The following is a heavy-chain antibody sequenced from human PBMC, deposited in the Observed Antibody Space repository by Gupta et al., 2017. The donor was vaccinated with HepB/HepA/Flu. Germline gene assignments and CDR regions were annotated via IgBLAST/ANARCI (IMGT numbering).Heavy chain of an antibody. V-gene: IGHV1-8*01. CDR1: GYTFTSYD. CDR2: MNPNSGNT. Sequence: QVQLVQSGAEVKKPGASVKVSCKASGYTFTSYDINWVRQATGQGLEWMGWMNPNSGNTGYAQKFQGRVTMTRNTSISTVYMELSSLRSEDTAVYYCARGSKYSSNRKTHPLNPKSYYFDYWGQGTLVTVSS. D-gene: IGHD6-13*01. J-gene: IGHJ4*02. CDR3: ARGSKYSSNRKTHPLNPKSYYFDY.